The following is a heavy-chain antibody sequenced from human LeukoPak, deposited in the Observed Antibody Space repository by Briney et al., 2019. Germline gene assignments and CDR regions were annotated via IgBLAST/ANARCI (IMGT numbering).Heavy chain of an antibody. CDR2: IKTDGTTK. V-gene: IGHV3-74*01. CDR3: STDWAWGGFDH. D-gene: IGHD3-16*01. CDR1: GFIFSTYW. Sequence: GGSLRLSCTGSGFIFSTYWMHWVRQAPGKGLVWVSRIKTDGTTKYYADSVKGRFAVSRDNAKNTLYLQMESLRVEDTAIYYLSTDWAWGGFDHLGQGALVTVSS. J-gene: IGHJ4*02.